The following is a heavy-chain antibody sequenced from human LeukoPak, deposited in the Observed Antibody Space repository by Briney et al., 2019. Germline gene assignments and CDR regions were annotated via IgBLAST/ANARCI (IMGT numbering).Heavy chain of an antibody. CDR1: GGSISSSDW. CDR2: IYHSGST. J-gene: IGHJ5*02. Sequence: PSGTLSLTCAVSGGSISSSDWWSWVRQPPGQGLEWIGEIYHSGSTNYNPSLKSRVTISVDMSKNQFSLKLSSVTAADTAVYYCARVAVVKGIDPWGQGTLVTVSS. V-gene: IGHV4-4*02. CDR3: ARVAVVKGIDP. D-gene: IGHD4-23*01.